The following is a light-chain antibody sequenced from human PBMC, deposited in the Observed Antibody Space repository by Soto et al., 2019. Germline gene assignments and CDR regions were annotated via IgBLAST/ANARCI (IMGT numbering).Light chain of an antibody. CDR1: HSLLFVSNNKNF. Sequence: AQAAGRLSVTLGDTVTIPGGSKHSLLFVSNNKNFLAWYQQKPGQPPKLFLNWASTRESGVPDRFIGGGSGTEFTLTISSLHAEDVAVYYCQQFFHAPTFGQGTKVDIK. V-gene: IGKV4-1*01. J-gene: IGKJ1*01. CDR3: QQFFHAPT. CDR2: WAS.